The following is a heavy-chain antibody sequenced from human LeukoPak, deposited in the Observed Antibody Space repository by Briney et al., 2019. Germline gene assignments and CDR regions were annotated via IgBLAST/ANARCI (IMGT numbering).Heavy chain of an antibody. D-gene: IGHD2-15*01. CDR3: VRDFSCSGGSCPLFDS. V-gene: IGHV3-7*05. CDR1: GFTFSSYW. CDR2: IKQDGSEK. Sequence: PGGSLRLSCAASGFTFSSYWMSWVRQAPGKGLEWVANIKQDGSEKYYVDSVKGRFTISRDNAKNSLYLQMNSLRAEDTAIYYCVRDFSCSGGSCPLFDSWGQGTLVSVSS. J-gene: IGHJ4*02.